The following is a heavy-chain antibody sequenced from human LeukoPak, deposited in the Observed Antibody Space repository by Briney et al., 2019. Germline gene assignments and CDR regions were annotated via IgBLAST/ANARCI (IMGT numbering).Heavy chain of an antibody. V-gene: IGHV4-39*07. D-gene: IGHD1-26*01. J-gene: IGHJ3*02. Sequence: SETLSLTCTVSGDSISSGSSYWGWIRQPPGEGLEWIGSIYYSGSTNYNPSLKSRVTISVDTSKNQFSLKLSSVTAADTAVYYCARVPVSILGALEAFDIWGQGTMVTVSS. CDR3: ARVPVSILGALEAFDI. CDR2: IYYSGST. CDR1: GDSISSGSSY.